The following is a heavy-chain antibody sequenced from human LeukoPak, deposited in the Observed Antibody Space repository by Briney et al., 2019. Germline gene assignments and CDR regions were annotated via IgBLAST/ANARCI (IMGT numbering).Heavy chain of an antibody. J-gene: IGHJ5*02. CDR1: GFTFTSYW. Sequence: PPGGSLRLSCAASGFTFTSYWMNWVRQAPGKGLEWVGNIKPDGSQTYYVDSVKGRFTISRDNAKNSVSLRLNSLRAEDTAVYFCVRSIDAWGQGTLVTVSS. D-gene: IGHD3-3*01. CDR2: IKPDGSQT. CDR3: VRSIDA. V-gene: IGHV3-7*03.